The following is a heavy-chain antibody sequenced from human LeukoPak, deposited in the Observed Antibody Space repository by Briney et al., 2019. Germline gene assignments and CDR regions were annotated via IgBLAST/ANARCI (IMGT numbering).Heavy chain of an antibody. CDR1: GGSINSSSYY. V-gene: IGHV4-39*02. Sequence: SETLSLTCTVSGGSINSSSYYWGWIRQPPGKGLEWIGSIFYSGNTYDNPSLKSRVTISVDTSKNQFSLKLNSVTAADTAVYYCARDPGGGYYHEGDYWGQGTLVTVSS. CDR2: IFYSGNT. D-gene: IGHD5-24*01. J-gene: IGHJ4*02. CDR3: ARDPGGGYYHEGDY.